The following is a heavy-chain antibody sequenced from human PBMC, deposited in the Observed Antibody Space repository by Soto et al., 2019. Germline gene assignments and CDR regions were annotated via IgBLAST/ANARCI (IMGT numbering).Heavy chain of an antibody. J-gene: IGHJ6*02. Sequence: EASVKVSCKASGYTFTSYAMNWVRQAPGQGLEWMGWINTNTRNPTYAQGFTGRFVFSLDTSVSTAYLQICSLKAEDTAVYYCARVQLRFLEWLSYYYYGMDVWGQGTTVTSP. V-gene: IGHV7-4-1*01. D-gene: IGHD3-3*01. CDR3: ARVQLRFLEWLSYYYYGMDV. CDR2: INTNTRNP. CDR1: GYTFTSYA.